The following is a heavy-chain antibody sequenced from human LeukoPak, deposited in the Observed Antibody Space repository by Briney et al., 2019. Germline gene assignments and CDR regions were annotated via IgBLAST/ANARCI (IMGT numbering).Heavy chain of an antibody. V-gene: IGHV1-46*01. CDR1: GYIFTNYY. J-gene: IGHJ4*02. CDR2: INPSGGGT. Sequence: ASVKVSCKASGYIFTNYYMNWVRQAPGQGLEWMGIINPSGGGTSYAQKFQGRVTMTRDKSTSTVYMELSSLRSEDTAVYYCARSPHILTGENFDYWGQGTLVTVSS. D-gene: IGHD3-9*01. CDR3: ARSPHILTGENFDY.